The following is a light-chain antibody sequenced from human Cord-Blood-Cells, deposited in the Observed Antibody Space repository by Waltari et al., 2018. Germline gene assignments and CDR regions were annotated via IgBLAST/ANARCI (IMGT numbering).Light chain of an antibody. Sequence: DIQVTQLPYSPSASSGYRVTITCRASQSISSYLNWYQQKPGKAPNLLIYAASSLQSGVPSRFSGSGSGTEFTLTISSLQPEDFATYYCQQNYSTPYSFGQGTKLEIK. CDR2: AAS. J-gene: IGKJ2*03. V-gene: IGKV1-39*01. CDR1: QSISSY. CDR3: QQNYSTPYS.